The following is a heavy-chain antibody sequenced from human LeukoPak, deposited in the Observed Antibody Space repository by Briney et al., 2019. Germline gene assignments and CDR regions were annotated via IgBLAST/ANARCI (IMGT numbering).Heavy chain of an antibody. CDR1: GFTFTTYW. CDR2: IKQDGSEE. CDR3: ATRDNGCPYH. D-gene: IGHD5-24*01. Sequence: GGSLRLSCAASGFTFTTYWMMWVRQAPGKGLEWVAKIKQDGSEEYYVDSVRGRFTISRDNAKNSVYLQMNSLRAEDTAVYYCATRDNGCPYHWGQGTLVTVSS. J-gene: IGHJ4*02. V-gene: IGHV3-7*01.